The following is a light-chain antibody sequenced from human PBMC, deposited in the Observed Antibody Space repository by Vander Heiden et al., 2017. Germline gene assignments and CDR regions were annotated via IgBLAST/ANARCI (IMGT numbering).Light chain of an antibody. Sequence: DIQMTQAPPSLSASVGAKIMIPGQASLAIKNYLNWYQQQPGKAPKLLIYYASNLETGVPSRFSGSGSGTHFTFTISSLQPEDFATYYCQQYDYLPPTFGQGTRLEIK. CDR2: YAS. J-gene: IGKJ5*01. CDR1: LAIKNY. CDR3: QQYDYLPPT. V-gene: IGKV1-33*01.